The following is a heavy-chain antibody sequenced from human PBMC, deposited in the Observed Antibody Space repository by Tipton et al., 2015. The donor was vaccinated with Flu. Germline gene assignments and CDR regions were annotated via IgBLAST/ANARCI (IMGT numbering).Heavy chain of an antibody. CDR1: GYSITSGYY. J-gene: IGHJ4*02. Sequence: TLSLTCAVSGYSITSGYYWGWIRQPPGKGLEWIGSIYHSGSTYYNPSLKSRVTISVDTSKNQFSLKLSSVTAADTAVYYCARQLSVGATSGFDYWGQGTRVTVSS. CDR3: ARQLSVGATSGFDY. V-gene: IGHV4-38-2*01. D-gene: IGHD1-26*01. CDR2: IYHSGST.